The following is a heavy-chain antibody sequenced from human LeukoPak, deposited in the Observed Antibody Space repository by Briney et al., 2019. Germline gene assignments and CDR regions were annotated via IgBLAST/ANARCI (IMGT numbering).Heavy chain of an antibody. J-gene: IGHJ4*02. CDR2: INSDGSST. D-gene: IGHD5-24*01. Sequence: GGSLRLSCAASGFTFSSYWMHWVRQAPGKGLVWVSRINSDGSSTSYADSVKGRFTISRDNAKNTLYLQMNSLRAEDTAVYYCAREGVWGMAMEFDYWGQGTLVTVSS. CDR1: GFTFSSYW. CDR3: AREGVWGMAMEFDY. V-gene: IGHV3-74*01.